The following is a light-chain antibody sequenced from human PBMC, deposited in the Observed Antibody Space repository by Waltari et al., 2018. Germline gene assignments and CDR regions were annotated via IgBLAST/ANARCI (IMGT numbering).Light chain of an antibody. Sequence: EVVLTQSPATLSLSPGERATLSCRASQSVSNSVAWYRQKPGQAPSLLIYDASTRAAGIPDRFSGSGSGTDFTLTIISLEPEDFAVYYCQLRTGWPMTFGQGTRLEIK. V-gene: IGKV3-11*01. CDR1: QSVSNS. J-gene: IGKJ5*01. CDR2: DAS. CDR3: QLRTGWPMT.